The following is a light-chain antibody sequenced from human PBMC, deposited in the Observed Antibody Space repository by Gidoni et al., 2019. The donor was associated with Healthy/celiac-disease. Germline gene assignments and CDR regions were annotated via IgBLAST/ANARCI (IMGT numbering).Light chain of an antibody. CDR3: QAWDSSIVV. J-gene: IGLJ2*01. V-gene: IGLV3-1*01. CDR1: KLGDKY. CDR2: QYS. Sequence: SYALTQPPSVYGSPGQTASITCSGDKLGDKYACWYQQKPGQSPVLVIYQYSKRPSGIPERFSGSNSGNTATLTISGTQAMDEADYYCQAWDSSIVVFGGGTKLTVL.